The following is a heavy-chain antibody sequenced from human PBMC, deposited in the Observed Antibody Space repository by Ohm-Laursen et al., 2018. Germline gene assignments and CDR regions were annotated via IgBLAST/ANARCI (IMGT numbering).Heavy chain of an antibody. D-gene: IGHD3-16*01. CDR3: ARGSLNGLDV. Sequence: SLRLSCTASGFTFSTYPMHWVRQGPGKGVVWVSRADSGGSATSYADSVKGRFTISRDNAKNTLYLQMNSLRAEDTAVYYCARGSLNGLDVWGQGTTVTASS. CDR1: GFTFSTYP. CDR2: ADSGGSAT. V-gene: IGHV3-74*01. J-gene: IGHJ6*02.